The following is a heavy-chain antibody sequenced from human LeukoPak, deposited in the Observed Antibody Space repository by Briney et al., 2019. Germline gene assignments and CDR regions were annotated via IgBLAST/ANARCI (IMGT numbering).Heavy chain of an antibody. D-gene: IGHD6-19*01. CDR2: IYSSGST. V-gene: IGHV4-4*07. CDR1: GGSISRYY. Sequence: PSETLSLTCTVSGGSISRYYWSYIRQPAGKGLEWIGRIYSSGSTNYNPSLESRVTVSIDRSRKQFSLKLRSVTAADTAVYYCASEVPVAGSRDFFYYYMDVWGKGTPVTVS. CDR3: ASEVPVAGSRDFFYYYMDV. J-gene: IGHJ6*03.